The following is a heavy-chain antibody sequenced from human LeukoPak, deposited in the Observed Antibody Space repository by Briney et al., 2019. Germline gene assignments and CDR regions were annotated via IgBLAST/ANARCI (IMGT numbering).Heavy chain of an antibody. Sequence: GASVKVSCKASGYTFTSYDINWVRQATGQGLEWMGWMNPNSGNTGYAQKFQGRVTITRNTSISTAYMELSSLRSEDTAVYYCARALRWKAAAAYYMDVWGKGTTVTVSS. CDR2: MNPNSGNT. CDR3: ARALRWKAAAAYYMDV. D-gene: IGHD4-23*01. CDR1: GYTFTSYD. V-gene: IGHV1-8*03. J-gene: IGHJ6*03.